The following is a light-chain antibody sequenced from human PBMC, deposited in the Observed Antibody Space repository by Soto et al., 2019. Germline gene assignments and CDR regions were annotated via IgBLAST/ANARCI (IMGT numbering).Light chain of an antibody. V-gene: IGKV3D-15*01. CDR2: GAS. CDR1: QRVSARY. Sequence: FVLPQSPGTLTLSPAPRATLYCRASQRVSARYLAWYHQKPGQAPRLLIFGASDRATGIPDRFSGSWSGTEFTLTSSSLRYEDFAVYYCQQYNNWPPITGGQGTRLEI. CDR3: QQYNNWPPIT. J-gene: IGKJ5*01.